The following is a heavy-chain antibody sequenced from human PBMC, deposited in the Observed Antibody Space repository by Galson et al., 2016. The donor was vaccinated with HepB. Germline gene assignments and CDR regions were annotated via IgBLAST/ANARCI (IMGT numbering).Heavy chain of an antibody. CDR1: GGSISSINW. V-gene: IGHV4-4*02. J-gene: IGHJ6*02. CDR3: ARHMGRGVIYGMDV. CDR2: IFHGGNT. D-gene: IGHD3-10*01. Sequence: ETLSLTCAVSGGSISSINWWSWVRQPPGKGLEWIGEIFHGGNTNYNPSPKSRVTISVDTSKMQFSLRLSSVTAADTAVYYCARHMGRGVIYGMDVWGQETTVTVSS.